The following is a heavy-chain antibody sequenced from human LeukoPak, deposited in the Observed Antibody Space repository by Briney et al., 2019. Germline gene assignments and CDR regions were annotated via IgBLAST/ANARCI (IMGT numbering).Heavy chain of an antibody. CDR1: GFTVSSNY. CDR3: ARRRYFDWPLDY. CDR2: IYSGGST. J-gene: IGHJ4*02. Sequence: GGSLRLSCAASGFTVSSNYMSWVRQAPGKGLEWVSVIYSGGSTYYADSVKGRFTISRDNSKNTLYLQMNSLRAEDTAVYYCARRRYFDWPLDYWGQGTLVTVSS. D-gene: IGHD3-9*01. V-gene: IGHV3-53*01.